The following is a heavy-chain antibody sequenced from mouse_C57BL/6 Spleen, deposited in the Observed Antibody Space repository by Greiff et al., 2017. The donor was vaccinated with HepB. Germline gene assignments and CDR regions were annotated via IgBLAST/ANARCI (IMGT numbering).Heavy chain of an antibody. Sequence: EVKLQESGAELVRPGASVKLSCTASGFNIKDYYMHWVKQRPEQGLEWIGRIDPEDGDTEYAPKFQGKATMTADTSSNTAYLQLSSLTSEDTAVYYCTTGYYGSGGWFAYWGQGTLVTVSA. J-gene: IGHJ3*01. V-gene: IGHV14-1*01. D-gene: IGHD1-1*01. CDR1: GFNIKDYY. CDR3: TTGYYGSGGWFAY. CDR2: IDPEDGDT.